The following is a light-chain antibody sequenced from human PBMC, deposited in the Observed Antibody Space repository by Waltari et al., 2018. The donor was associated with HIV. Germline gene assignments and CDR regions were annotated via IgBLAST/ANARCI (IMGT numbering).Light chain of an antibody. J-gene: IGKJ4*01. CDR2: WAS. CDR3: QQYYSTPLT. Sequence: DIVMTQSPASLAVSLGESATITCESSQSVLYSPNNKNYLAWYQQKPGQPPKLLLYWASTRESAVPDRFSGSGSGTDFTLTISSLQAEDVAVYYCQQYYSTPLTFGGGTKVEIK. CDR1: QSVLYSPNNKNY. V-gene: IGKV4-1*01.